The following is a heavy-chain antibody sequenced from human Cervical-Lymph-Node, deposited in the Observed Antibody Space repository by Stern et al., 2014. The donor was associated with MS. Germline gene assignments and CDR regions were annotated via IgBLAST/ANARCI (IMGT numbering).Heavy chain of an antibody. V-gene: IGHV3-23*04. Sequence: EVQLVESGGGLVQPGKSLRLSCAASGFTFSTYAMAWVRQSPGKGLEWVSAISSNGVSSNYADSVKGRFTISRGNPKSTLFLQMHSLTTDDAAIYYCVKDRPDSSSYDYWGRGILVTVSS. CDR1: GFTFSTYA. CDR3: VKDRPDSSSYDY. J-gene: IGHJ4*02. D-gene: IGHD6-6*01. CDR2: ISSNGVSS.